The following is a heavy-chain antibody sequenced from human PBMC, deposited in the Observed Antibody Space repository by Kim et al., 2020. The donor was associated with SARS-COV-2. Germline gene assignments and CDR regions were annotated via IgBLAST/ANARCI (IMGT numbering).Heavy chain of an antibody. CDR3: TRFTIFGVVIIRNTPPYSYGMDV. Sequence: GGSLRLSCTASGFTFGDYAMSWVRQAPGKGLEWVGFIRSKAYGGTTEYAASVKGRFTISRDDSKSIAYLQMNSLKTEDTAVYYCTRFTIFGVVIIRNTPPYSYGMDVWGQGTTVTVSS. CDR2: IRSKAYGGTT. CDR1: GFTFGDYA. V-gene: IGHV3-49*04. D-gene: IGHD3-3*01. J-gene: IGHJ6*02.